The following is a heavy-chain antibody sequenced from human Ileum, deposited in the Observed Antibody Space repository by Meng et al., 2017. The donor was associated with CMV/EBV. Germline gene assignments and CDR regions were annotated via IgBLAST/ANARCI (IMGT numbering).Heavy chain of an antibody. CDR3: AIDPSGYYYKF. J-gene: IGHJ4*02. D-gene: IGHD3-22*01. CDR1: GYTFTSYA. Sequence: QVQLVQSGAEVKEPGASVKVSCKASGYTFTSYAMHWVRQAPGQRLEWMGWINTGNDNTKYSQKFQGRVTFTRDTSASTAYMELSSLRSEDTAVYFCAIDPSGYYYKFWGQGTLVTVSS. V-gene: IGHV1-3*04. CDR2: INTGNDNT.